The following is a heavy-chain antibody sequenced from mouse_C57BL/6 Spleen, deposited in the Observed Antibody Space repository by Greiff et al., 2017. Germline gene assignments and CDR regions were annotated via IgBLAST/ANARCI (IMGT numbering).Heavy chain of an antibody. Sequence: VQLQQPGAELVRPGSSVKLSCKASGYTFTSYWMDWVKQRPGQGLEWIGNIYPSDSETHYNQKFKDKATLTVDKSSSTAYMQLSSLTSEDSAVYYCAREILRDFDVWGTGTTVTVSS. CDR1: GYTFTSYW. CDR3: AREILRDFDV. J-gene: IGHJ1*03. CDR2: IYPSDSET. D-gene: IGHD1-1*01. V-gene: IGHV1-61*01.